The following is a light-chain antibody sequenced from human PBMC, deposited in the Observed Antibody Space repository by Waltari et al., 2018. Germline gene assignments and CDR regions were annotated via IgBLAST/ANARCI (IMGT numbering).Light chain of an antibody. CDR1: HSITRG. Sequence: CRASHSITRGLDWYQQKPDQSPKLLIKYASQSVSGIPARFSGSGSGTDFTLTINSLEPEDAATYFCHQNSSLPITFGQGTQLEI. CDR2: YAS. CDR3: HQNSSLPIT. V-gene: IGKV6-21*01. J-gene: IGKJ5*01.